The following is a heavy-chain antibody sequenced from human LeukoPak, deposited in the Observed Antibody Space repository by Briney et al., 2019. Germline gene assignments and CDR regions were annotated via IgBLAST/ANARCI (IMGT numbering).Heavy chain of an antibody. CDR2: ISHSGST. J-gene: IGHJ4*02. CDR3: ARGYYDRDY. V-gene: IGHV4-59*12. CDR1: GGSISSYY. D-gene: IGHD3-22*01. Sequence: SETLSLTCAVSGGSISSYYWSWIRQPPGEGLEWIGYISHSGSTNYNPSLKSRVTISVDTSKNQFSLKLSSVTAADTAVYYCARGYYDRDYWGQGTLVTVSS.